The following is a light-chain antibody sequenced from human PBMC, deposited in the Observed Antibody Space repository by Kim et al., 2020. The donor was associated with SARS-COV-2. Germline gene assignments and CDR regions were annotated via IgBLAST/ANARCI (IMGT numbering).Light chain of an antibody. CDR2: QDT. Sequence: VSTGQTASITCSGDKLGDRYTSWYQQKPGQSPLLVIYQDTKRPSGIPERFSGSTSGNTATLTITGAQAMDEADYYCQAWDSSTLYVFGPGTKVTVL. J-gene: IGLJ1*01. CDR1: KLGDRY. CDR3: QAWDSSTLYV. V-gene: IGLV3-1*01.